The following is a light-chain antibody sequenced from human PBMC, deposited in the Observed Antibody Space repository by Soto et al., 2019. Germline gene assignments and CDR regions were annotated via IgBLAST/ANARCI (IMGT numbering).Light chain of an antibody. J-gene: IGKJ1*01. Sequence: IQMTQSPSSLSASVGDRVTITCRASQGIRNDLGWYQQKPGKAPKLLIYAASSLDTGVPLRFSGSGSGTEFTLTISRLEPEDFAVYYCQQYGRSPWTFGQGTKVDIK. V-gene: IGKV1-17*01. CDR1: QGIRND. CDR3: QQYGRSPWT. CDR2: AAS.